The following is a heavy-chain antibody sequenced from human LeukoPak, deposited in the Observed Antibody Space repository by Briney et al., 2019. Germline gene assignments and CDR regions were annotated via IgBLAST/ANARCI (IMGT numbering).Heavy chain of an antibody. Sequence: GGSLRLSCAASGFTFSNAWMSWVRQAPGKGLDWVGRIRSKTDGGTTEYAAHVKGRFTISRDDSKNTLYLQMNSLKTEDTAVYYCTTFFVDTAMVSGFDYWGQGTLDTVSS. CDR1: GFTFSNAW. CDR2: IRSKTDGGTT. J-gene: IGHJ4*02. CDR3: TTFFVDTAMVSGFDY. V-gene: IGHV3-15*01. D-gene: IGHD5-18*01.